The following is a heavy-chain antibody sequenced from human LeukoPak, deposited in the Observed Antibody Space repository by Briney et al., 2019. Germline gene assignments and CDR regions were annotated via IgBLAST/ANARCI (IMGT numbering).Heavy chain of an antibody. V-gene: IGHV5-51*01. CDR3: ARSRRYNWNDVIAFDI. CDR1: GYSFTSYW. D-gene: IGHD1-20*01. J-gene: IGHJ3*02. CDR2: IYPGDSDT. Sequence: GESLKISCKGSGYSFTSYWIGWVRQMPGKGLEWMGIIYPGDSDTRYSPSFLGQVTISADKSISTAYLQWSSLKASDTAMYYCARSRRYNWNDVIAFDIWGQGTMVTVSS.